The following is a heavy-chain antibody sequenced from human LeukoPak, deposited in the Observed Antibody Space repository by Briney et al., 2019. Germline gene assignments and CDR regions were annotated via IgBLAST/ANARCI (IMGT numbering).Heavy chain of an antibody. V-gene: IGHV4-30-4*01. J-gene: IGHJ4*02. CDR2: IYYSGST. Sequence: PSQTLSLTCTVSGGSISSGDYYWSWIRQPPGKGLEWIGYIYYSGSTYYNPSLKSRVTISVDTSKNQFSLKLSSVTAADTAVYYCAPINFIAVAATGDYWGQGTLVTVSS. CDR1: GGSISSGDYY. D-gene: IGHD6-19*01. CDR3: APINFIAVAATGDY.